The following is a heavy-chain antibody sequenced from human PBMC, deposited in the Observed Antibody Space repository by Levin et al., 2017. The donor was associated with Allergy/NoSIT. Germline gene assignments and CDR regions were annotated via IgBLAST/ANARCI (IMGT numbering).Heavy chain of an antibody. Sequence: PSQTLSLTCAVSGYSISTGYYWGWIRQPPGKGLEWIGNIYHTGSTYYNPSLKNRITISMDTSKNQFSLKLSSVTAADTAVYYCARRFYDNNGYYPFDYWGQGTLVAVSS. V-gene: IGHV4-38-2*01. CDR1: GYSISTGYY. D-gene: IGHD3-22*01. J-gene: IGHJ4*02. CDR3: ARRFYDNNGYYPFDY. CDR2: IYHTGST.